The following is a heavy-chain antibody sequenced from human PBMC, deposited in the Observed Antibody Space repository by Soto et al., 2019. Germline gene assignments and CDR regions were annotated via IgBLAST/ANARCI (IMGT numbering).Heavy chain of an antibody. Sequence: QVQLVESGGGVVQPGRSLRLSCAASGFTFSSYAMHWVRQAPGKGLEWVAVISYDGSNKYYADSVKGRFTISRDNSKNTLYLQMNSLRAEDTVVYYCARGRGMATPNYWGQGTLVTVSS. D-gene: IGHD5-12*01. CDR1: GFTFSSYA. CDR3: ARGRGMATPNY. CDR2: ISYDGSNK. V-gene: IGHV3-30-3*01. J-gene: IGHJ4*02.